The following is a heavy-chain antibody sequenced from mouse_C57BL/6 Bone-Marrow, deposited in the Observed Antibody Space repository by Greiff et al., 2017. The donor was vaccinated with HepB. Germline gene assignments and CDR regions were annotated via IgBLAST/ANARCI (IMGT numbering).Heavy chain of an antibody. J-gene: IGHJ4*01. CDR1: GFTFSDYG. CDR2: ISSGSSTI. Sequence: EVMLVESGGGLVKPGGSLKLSCAASGFTFSDYGMHWVRQAPEKGLEWVAYISSGSSTIYYADTVKGRFTISRDNAKNTLFLQMTSLRSEDTAMYYCARQDDCNFDDMDYWGRGNSVTVSA. CDR3: ARQDDCNFDDMDY. D-gene: IGHD2-1*01. V-gene: IGHV5-17*01.